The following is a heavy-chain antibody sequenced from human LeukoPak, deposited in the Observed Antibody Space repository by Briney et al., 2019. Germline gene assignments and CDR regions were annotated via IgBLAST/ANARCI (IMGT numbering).Heavy chain of an antibody. J-gene: IGHJ6*02. Sequence: GGSLRLSCGASGFTFSSHGMSWVRQAPGKGLVWVSRINSDGSSTRYADSVKGRFTISRDNAENTLYLQMNSLRAEDTAVYYCARSHYYDSSVYYYYYGLDVWGQGTTVTVSS. V-gene: IGHV3-74*01. CDR2: INSDGSST. CDR1: GFTFSSHG. CDR3: ARSHYYDSSVYYYYYGLDV. D-gene: IGHD3-22*01.